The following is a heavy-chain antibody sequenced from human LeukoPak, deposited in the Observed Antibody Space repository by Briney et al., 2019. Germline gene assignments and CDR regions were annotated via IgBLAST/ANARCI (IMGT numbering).Heavy chain of an antibody. D-gene: IGHD4-11*01. CDR1: GFTFSSFF. Sequence: SGGSLRLSCAASGFTFSSFFMTWVRQAPGKGLEWVSSITGSSGTTSYADSVKGRFTISRDNSENTLYLHMNSLRADDTAVYYCAKGKGMVYNNDCFDRWGQGSLVTVSS. CDR2: ITGSSGTT. V-gene: IGHV3-23*01. J-gene: IGHJ4*02. CDR3: AKGKGMVYNNDCFDR.